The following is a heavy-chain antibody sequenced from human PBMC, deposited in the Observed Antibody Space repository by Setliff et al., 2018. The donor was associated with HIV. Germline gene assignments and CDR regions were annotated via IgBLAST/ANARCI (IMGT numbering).Heavy chain of an antibody. D-gene: IGHD3-10*01. Sequence: SETLSLTCAVSGGSISSGGYSWSWIRQPPGKGLEWIGYNYHSGSTYYNPSLKSRVTISVDRSKNQFSLKLSSVTAADTAVYYCARPEVRGVIITRFDYWGQGTLVTVSS. V-gene: IGHV4-30-2*01. J-gene: IGHJ4*02. CDR3: ARPEVRGVIITRFDY. CDR2: NYHSGST. CDR1: GGSISSGGYS.